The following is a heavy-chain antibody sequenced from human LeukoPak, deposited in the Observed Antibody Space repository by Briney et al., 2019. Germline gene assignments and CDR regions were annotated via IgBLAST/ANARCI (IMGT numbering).Heavy chain of an antibody. V-gene: IGHV3-48*01. CDR2: ISDSSDTI. CDR3: AKAANYDILTGYYLDY. Sequence: GGSLRLSCAASGFTFSYYSMNWVRQAPGKGLEWVSYISDSSDTIYYADSVKGRFTISRDNAKNSLYLQMNSLRAEDTAIYYCAKAANYDILTGYYLDYWGQGTLVTVSS. D-gene: IGHD3-9*01. J-gene: IGHJ4*02. CDR1: GFTFSYYS.